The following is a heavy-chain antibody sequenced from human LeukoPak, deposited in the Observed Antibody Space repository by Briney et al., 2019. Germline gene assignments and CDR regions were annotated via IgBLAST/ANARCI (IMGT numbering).Heavy chain of an antibody. J-gene: IGHJ6*02. CDR2: INSDGSST. CDR1: GFTFSSYW. D-gene: IGHD4-11*01. Sequence: GGSLRLSCAASGFTFSSYWMHWVRQAPGKGLVWVSRINSDGSSTSYADSVKGRFTISRDNAKKTVYLQMNSLRAEDTAVYYCARDGYSNYYYGMDVWGQGTTVTVSS. CDR3: ARDGYSNYYYGMDV. V-gene: IGHV3-74*01.